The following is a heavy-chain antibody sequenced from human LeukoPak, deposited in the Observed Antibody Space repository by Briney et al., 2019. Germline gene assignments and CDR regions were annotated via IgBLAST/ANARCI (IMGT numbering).Heavy chain of an antibody. J-gene: IGHJ5*02. D-gene: IGHD2-21*01. V-gene: IGHV3-30*18. CDR1: GFTFSSYG. CDR3: AKDPYRVIVATGNYLDP. CDR2: ISNDGSNI. Sequence: ETSLRLSCATSGFTFSSYGMHWVRQVPGKGLEWVAVISNDGSNIQYGDSAKGRFTFSRDNSKNTVFLHMNSLRSEDTAVYYCAKDPYRVIVATGNYLDPWGQGTLVTVSS.